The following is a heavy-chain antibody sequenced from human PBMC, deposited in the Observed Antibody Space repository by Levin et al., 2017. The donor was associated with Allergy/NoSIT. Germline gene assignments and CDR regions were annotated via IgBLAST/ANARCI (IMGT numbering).Heavy chain of an antibody. J-gene: IGHJ6*02. D-gene: IGHD2-15*01. CDR2: ISSSGSAM. V-gene: IGHV3-11*01. CDR1: GFTFSDYY. Sequence: GGSLRLSCAASGFTFSDYYMSWIRQAPGKGLEWVSYISSSGSAMYYADSVKGRFTISRDNAKNSLYLQMNSLRAEDTAVYYCGVYCSGSTCYYYKMDVWGQGTTVTVSS. CDR3: GVYCSGSTCYYYKMDV.